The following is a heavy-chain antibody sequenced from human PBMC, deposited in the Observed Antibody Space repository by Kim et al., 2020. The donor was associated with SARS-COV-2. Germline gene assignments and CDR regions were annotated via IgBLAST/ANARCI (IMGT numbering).Heavy chain of an antibody. V-gene: IGHV1-2*02. J-gene: IGHJ3*02. Sequence: TNYAQKFQGRVTMTRDTSISTAYMELSRLRSDDTAVYYCAGVVVTHAFDIWGQGTMVTVSS. CDR3: AGVVVTHAFDI. D-gene: IGHD3-22*01. CDR2: T.